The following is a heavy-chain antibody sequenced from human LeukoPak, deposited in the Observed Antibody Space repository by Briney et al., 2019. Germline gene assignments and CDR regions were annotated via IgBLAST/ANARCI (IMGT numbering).Heavy chain of an antibody. D-gene: IGHD6-19*01. CDR1: GGSIINSNW. Sequence: SETLSLTCAVSGGSIINSNWWSWVRQPPGKGLEWIGEIDHSGSTSYNPSLKSRVTMSVDRSQNQFSLRLSTVTAADTAVYYCARDVSAVAGPYWYFDLWGRGTLVTVSS. V-gene: IGHV4-4*02. CDR2: IDHSGST. J-gene: IGHJ2*01. CDR3: ARDVSAVAGPYWYFDL.